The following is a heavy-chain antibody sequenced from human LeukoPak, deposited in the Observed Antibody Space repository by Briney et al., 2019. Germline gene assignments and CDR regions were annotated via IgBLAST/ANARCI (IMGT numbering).Heavy chain of an antibody. V-gene: IGHV4-4*07. D-gene: IGHD2-15*01. CDR2: IYTSGST. Sequence: SETLSLTCTVSGGSISSYYWSWIRQPAGKGLEWIGRIYTSGSTYYNPSLKSRVTISVDTSKNQFSLKLSSVTAADTAVYYRARVRLVVVAATIDYWGQGTLVTVSS. CDR1: GGSISSYY. J-gene: IGHJ4*02. CDR3: ARVRLVVVAATIDY.